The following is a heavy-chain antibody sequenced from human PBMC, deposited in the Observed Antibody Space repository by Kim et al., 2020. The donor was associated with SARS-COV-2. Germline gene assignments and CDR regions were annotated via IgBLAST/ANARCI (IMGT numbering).Heavy chain of an antibody. V-gene: IGHV3-53*01. CDR2: IYSGGST. CDR3: AIRDCSSTSCYPGVGYYYYGMDV. Sequence: GGSLRLSCAASGFTVSSNYMSWVRRAPGKGLEWVSVIYSGGSTYYADSVKGRFTISRDNSKNTLYLQMNSLRAEDTAVYYCAIRDCSSTSCYPGVGYYYYGMDVWGQGTTVTVSS. CDR1: GFTVSSNY. D-gene: IGHD2-2*01. J-gene: IGHJ6*02.